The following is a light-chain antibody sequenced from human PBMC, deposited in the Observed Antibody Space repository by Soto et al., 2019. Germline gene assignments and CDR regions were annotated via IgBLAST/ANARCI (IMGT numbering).Light chain of an antibody. V-gene: IGKV1-5*01. Sequence: DIQMSQSPSALSASVGDRVTITCRASQSVGTWLAWYHQKPGKAPKLLIYAAYTLQSGVPSRFSGSGSGTDFTLTISSLQPEDFATYYCEQVKSYPLTFGGGTKADIK. J-gene: IGKJ4*01. CDR2: AAY. CDR1: QSVGTW. CDR3: EQVKSYPLT.